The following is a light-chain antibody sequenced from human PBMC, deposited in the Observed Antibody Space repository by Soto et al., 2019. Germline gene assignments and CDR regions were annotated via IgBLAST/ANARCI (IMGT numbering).Light chain of an antibody. CDR1: QSVSSNY. CDR3: QQYGSPTWT. CDR2: GAS. Sequence: EIVLTHSPGTLSFSPWERATLSSSSTQSVSSNYLAWYQQKPGQAPRLLIYGASSRATGIPDRFSGSGSGTDFTLTISRLEPEDFAVYYCQQYGSPTWTFGQGTKVDI. V-gene: IGKV3-20*01. J-gene: IGKJ1*01.